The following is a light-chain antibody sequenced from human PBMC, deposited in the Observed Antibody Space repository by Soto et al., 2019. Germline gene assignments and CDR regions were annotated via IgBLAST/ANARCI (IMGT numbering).Light chain of an antibody. CDR1: QTIGNK. CDR3: QQRSNWPPLIS. J-gene: IGKJ5*01. Sequence: EIVLAQSPATLSVSPGERVTLSCRATQTIGNKLAWYLQRPGQAPRLLMYGASTRATDIPARFSGSGSGTEFTLTITGLQSEDFAVYYCQQRSNWPPLISFGQGTRLEIK. CDR2: GAS. V-gene: IGKV3-15*01.